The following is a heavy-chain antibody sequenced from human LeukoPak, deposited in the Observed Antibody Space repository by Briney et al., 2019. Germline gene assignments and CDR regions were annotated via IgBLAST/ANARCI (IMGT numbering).Heavy chain of an antibody. CDR3: ARSNYVWGSYRPRQSDAFDI. J-gene: IGHJ3*02. Sequence: PSETLSLTCAVSDDSIRSSAYYWGWIRQPPGKGLEWIVSIYYSGSTYYNPSLKSRVTISIDTSKNQFSLKLSSVTAADTAVYYCARSNYVWGSYRPRQSDAFDIWGQGTMVTVSS. CDR2: IYYSGST. CDR1: DDSIRSSAYY. V-gene: IGHV4-39*01. D-gene: IGHD3-16*02.